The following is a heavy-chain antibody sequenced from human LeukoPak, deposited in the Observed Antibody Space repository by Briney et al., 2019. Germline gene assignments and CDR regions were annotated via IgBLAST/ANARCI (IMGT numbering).Heavy chain of an antibody. Sequence: GGSLRLSCTVSGFTVSSNSMSWVRQAPGKGLEWVSFIYNSSRIHYSGSVKGRFTISRDNSKNTLYLQMNSLRAKDTAVYYCARRAGAYSHPYDYWGQGTLVTVSS. CDR2: IYNSSRI. J-gene: IGHJ4*02. CDR3: ARRAGAYSHPYDY. V-gene: IGHV3-53*01. D-gene: IGHD4/OR15-4a*01. CDR1: GFTVSSNS.